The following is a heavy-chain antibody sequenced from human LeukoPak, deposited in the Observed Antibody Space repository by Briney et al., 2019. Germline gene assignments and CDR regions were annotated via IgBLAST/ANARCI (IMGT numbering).Heavy chain of an antibody. J-gene: IGHJ4*02. CDR3: ARETPGAGHFDY. Sequence: MSSETLSLTCTVSGGSISSYYWSWIRQPPGKGLEWIGYIYYSGSTNYNPSLKSRVTISVDTSKNQFSLKLSSVTAADTAVYYCARETPGAGHFDYWGQGSLVTVSS. CDR2: IYYSGST. V-gene: IGHV4-59*01. D-gene: IGHD7-27*01. CDR1: GGSISSYY.